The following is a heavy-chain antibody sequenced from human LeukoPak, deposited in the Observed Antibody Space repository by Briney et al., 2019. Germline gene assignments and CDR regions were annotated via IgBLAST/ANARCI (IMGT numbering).Heavy chain of an antibody. J-gene: IGHJ3*02. Sequence: SVKVSCTASGGTFSSYAISWVRQAPGQGLEWMGGIIPIFGTTNYAQKSQGRVTITADESTSTAYMELSSLRSEDTAVYYCARYYCRGGSCYRGAFDIWGQGTMVTVSS. D-gene: IGHD2-15*01. V-gene: IGHV1-69*13. CDR1: GGTFSSYA. CDR3: ARYYCRGGSCYRGAFDI. CDR2: IIPIFGTT.